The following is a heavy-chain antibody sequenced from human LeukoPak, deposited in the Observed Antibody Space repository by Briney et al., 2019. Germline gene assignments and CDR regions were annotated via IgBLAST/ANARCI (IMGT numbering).Heavy chain of an antibody. V-gene: IGHV4-4*07. CDR3: ASLARRDGAVSGRHAFDI. D-gene: IGHD1-26*01. CDR1: GGSISSYY. CDR2: IYTSGST. J-gene: IGHJ3*02. Sequence: SDTLSLTCTVSGGSISSYYWSWIRQPAGKGLEWIGRIYTSGSTHYNHSLKSRVTMSVDTSKSQFSPKLGCVTAAETAVYYCASLARRDGAVSGRHAFDIWGEGTMVTVSS.